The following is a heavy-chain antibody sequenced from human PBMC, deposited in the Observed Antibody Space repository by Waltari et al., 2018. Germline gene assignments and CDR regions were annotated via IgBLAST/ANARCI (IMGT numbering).Heavy chain of an antibody. V-gene: IGHV4-59*01. Sequence: QVQLQESGPGLVKPSETLSLTCTVSGGSISSYYWSWIRQPPGKGLEWIGYIYYSGSTNYNPSLKCRVTISVDTSKNQFSLKLSSVTAADTAVYYCARGAPTGDHTPAFDYWGQGTLVTVSS. CDR3: ARGAPTGDHTPAFDY. D-gene: IGHD7-27*01. CDR2: IYYSGST. J-gene: IGHJ4*02. CDR1: GGSISSYY.